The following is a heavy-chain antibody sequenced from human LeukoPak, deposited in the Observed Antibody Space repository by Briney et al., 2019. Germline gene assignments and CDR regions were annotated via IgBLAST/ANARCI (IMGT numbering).Heavy chain of an antibody. D-gene: IGHD3-9*01. CDR1: GYTFTNHG. J-gene: IGHJ6*02. Sequence: GASVKVSCKASGYTFTNHGITWVRQAPGQGLEWMGGIIPIFGTANHAQKFQGRVTITADESTSTAYVELSSLRSEDTAVYYCARLPLTGYSRGYYYGMDVWGQGTTVTVSS. CDR3: ARLPLTGYSRGYYYGMDV. CDR2: IIPIFGTA. V-gene: IGHV1-69*13.